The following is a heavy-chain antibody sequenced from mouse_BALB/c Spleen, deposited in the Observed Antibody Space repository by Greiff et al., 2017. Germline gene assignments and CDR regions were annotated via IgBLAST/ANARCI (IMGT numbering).Heavy chain of an antibody. CDR3: ARLWVHYYAMDY. CDR1: GFNIKDTY. V-gene: IGHV14-3*02. CDR2: IDPANGNT. Sequence: DVQLVESGAELVKPGASVKLSCTASGFNIKDTYMHWVKQRPEQGLEWIGRIDPANGNTKYDPKFQGKATITADTSSNTAYLQLSSLTSEDTAVYYCARLWVHYYAMDYWGQGTSVTVSS. J-gene: IGHJ4*01.